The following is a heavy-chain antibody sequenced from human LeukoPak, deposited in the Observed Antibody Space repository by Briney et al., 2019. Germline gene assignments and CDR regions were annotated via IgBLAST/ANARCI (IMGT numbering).Heavy chain of an antibody. CDR2: VSAYNGNT. V-gene: IGHV1-18*01. CDR3: ARVWDPYDFWSGYQLVSYYFDY. Sequence: ASVKVSCKASGYTFTSYGISWVRQAPGQGLEWMGWVSAYNGNTNYAQKLQGRVTMTTDTSTSTAYMELRSLRSDDTAVYYCARVWDPYDFWSGYQLVSYYFDYWGQGTLVTVSS. D-gene: IGHD3-3*01. CDR1: GYTFTSYG. J-gene: IGHJ4*02.